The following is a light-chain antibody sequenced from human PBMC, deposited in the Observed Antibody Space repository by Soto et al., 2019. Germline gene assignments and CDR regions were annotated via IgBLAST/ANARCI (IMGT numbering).Light chain of an antibody. CDR2: GAS. Sequence: EVVLTQSPGTLSLSPGERATLSCRASQTVTSNYLAWYQQKPGQAPRLLIYGASSRATDIPDRFSGSGSGTDFTLTISRLEPEDFATYYCRNTFGQGTKLEIK. CDR1: QTVTSNY. J-gene: IGKJ2*01. V-gene: IGKV3-20*01. CDR3: RNT.